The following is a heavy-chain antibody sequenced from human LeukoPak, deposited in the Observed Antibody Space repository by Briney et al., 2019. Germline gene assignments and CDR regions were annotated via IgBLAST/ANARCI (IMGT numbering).Heavy chain of an antibody. Sequence: PSQTLSLTCTVSGGSIGSGDYYWSWIRQPPGKGLEWIGEINHSGSTNYNPSLKSRVTISVDTSKNQFSLKLSSVTAADTAVYYCARGRGVVRGARYYFDYWGQGTLVTVSS. D-gene: IGHD3-10*01. V-gene: IGHV4-30-4*08. CDR2: INHSGST. CDR1: GGSIGSGDYY. J-gene: IGHJ4*02. CDR3: ARGRGVVRGARYYFDY.